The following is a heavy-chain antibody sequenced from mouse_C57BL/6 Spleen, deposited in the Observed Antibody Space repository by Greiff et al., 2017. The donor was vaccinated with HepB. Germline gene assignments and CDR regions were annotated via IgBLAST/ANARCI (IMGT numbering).Heavy chain of an antibody. CDR2: IYPGSGST. CDR3: ARWRYYGSSHWYFDV. V-gene: IGHV1-55*01. D-gene: IGHD1-1*01. Sequence: QVQLQQPGAELVKPGASVKMSCKASGYTFTSYWITWVKQRPGQGLEWIGDIYPGSGSTNYNEKFKSKATLTVDTSSSTAYMQLSSLTSEDSAVYYGARWRYYGSSHWYFDVWGTGTTVTVSS. J-gene: IGHJ1*03. CDR1: GYTFTSYW.